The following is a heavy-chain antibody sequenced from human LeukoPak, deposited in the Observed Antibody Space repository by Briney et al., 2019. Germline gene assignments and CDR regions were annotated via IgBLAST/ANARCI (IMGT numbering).Heavy chain of an antibody. Sequence: SETLSLTCAVYGGSFSGYYWSWIRQPPGKGLEWIGEINHSGSTNYNPSLKSRVTISVDTSKNQFSLKLSSVTAADTAVYYCARGLNDYVWGSYRWRYFGYWGQGTLVTVSS. J-gene: IGHJ4*02. CDR1: GGSFSGYY. D-gene: IGHD3-16*02. CDR2: INHSGST. V-gene: IGHV4-34*01. CDR3: ARGLNDYVWGSYRWRYFGY.